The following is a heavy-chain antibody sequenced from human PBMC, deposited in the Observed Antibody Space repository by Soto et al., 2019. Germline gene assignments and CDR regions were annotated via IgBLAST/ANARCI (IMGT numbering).Heavy chain of an antibody. CDR2: INPSGGST. CDR3: AREDSDSSGYPFFDY. Sequence: ASVKVSCKASGCTFTSYYMHWVRQAPGQGLEWMGIINPSGGSTSYAQKFQGRVTMTRDTSTSTVYMELSSLRSEDTAVYYCAREDSDSSGYPFFDYWGQGTLVTVSS. V-gene: IGHV1-46*01. J-gene: IGHJ4*02. CDR1: GCTFTSYY. D-gene: IGHD3-22*01.